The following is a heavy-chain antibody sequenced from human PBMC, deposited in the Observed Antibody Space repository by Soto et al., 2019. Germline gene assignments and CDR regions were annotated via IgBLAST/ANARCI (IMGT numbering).Heavy chain of an antibody. V-gene: IGHV4-34*01. CDR1: GGSFSGYY. D-gene: IGHD3-22*01. CDR3: ARGGSAGDYDSSGGFDY. CDR2: INHSGST. Sequence: SETLSLTCAVYGGSFSGYYWSWIRQPPGRGLEWIGEINHSGSTNYNPSLKSRVTISVDTSKTQFSLKLSSVTAADTAVYYCARGGSAGDYDSSGGFDYWGQGTLVTVSS. J-gene: IGHJ4*02.